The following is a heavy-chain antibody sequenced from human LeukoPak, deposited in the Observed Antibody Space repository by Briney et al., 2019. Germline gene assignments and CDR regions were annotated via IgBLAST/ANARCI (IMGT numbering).Heavy chain of an antibody. J-gene: IGHJ3*02. V-gene: IGHV4-59*11. CDR2: IYYCGST. CDR3: ARVGYYYDSSGYHDAFDI. Sequence: SETLSLTCPVSGGSISSHYWSWIRQPPGQGLEWIGYIYYCGSTNYNPSLKRRVTIPVDTSKNQFSLKLSSVTAADTAVYYCARVGYYYDSSGYHDAFDIWGQGTMVTVSS. CDR1: GGSISSHY. D-gene: IGHD3-22*01.